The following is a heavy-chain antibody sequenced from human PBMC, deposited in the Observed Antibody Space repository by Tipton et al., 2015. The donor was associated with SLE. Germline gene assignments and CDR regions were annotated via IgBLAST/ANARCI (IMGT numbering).Heavy chain of an antibody. V-gene: IGHV4-39*07. CDR2: IYYSGST. CDR1: GGSVSSGSYY. D-gene: IGHD2-8*01. Sequence: TLSLTCTVSGGSVSSGSYYWAWIRQPPGKGQEWIGTIYYSGSTYYYPSLKSRITISVDTSKNQFSLEVRSVTAADTAVYYCVRLRSKVLIDYWGQGTLVIVSS. J-gene: IGHJ4*02. CDR3: VRLRSKVLIDY.